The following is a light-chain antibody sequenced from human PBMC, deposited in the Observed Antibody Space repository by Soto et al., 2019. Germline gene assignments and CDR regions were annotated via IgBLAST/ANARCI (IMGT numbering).Light chain of an antibody. V-gene: IGKV3-20*01. J-gene: IGKJ4*01. Sequence: IVLTQSPGTLSLSPGERATLSCRASQSVSSSYLTWYQQKPGQAPRLLIYGASSRATGIPDRFSGSGSGTDFTLTISRLEPEDFAVYYCQQYGSPRLTFGGGTKVDIK. CDR2: GAS. CDR3: QQYGSPRLT. CDR1: QSVSSSY.